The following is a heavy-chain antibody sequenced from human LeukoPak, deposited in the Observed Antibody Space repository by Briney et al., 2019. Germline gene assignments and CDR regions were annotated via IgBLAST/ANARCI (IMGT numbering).Heavy chain of an antibody. CDR1: GFTFNNYA. V-gene: IGHV3-23*01. CDR2: VSGSGAIA. D-gene: IGHD3-10*01. Sequence: GGSLRLSCAASGFTFNNYAMSWVRQAPGKGLEWVSTVSGSGAIAYYTDSDKGRFTISRDNSKNTLYLQMNSLRAEDTAVYYCAKDRASGLLWFGELSGWGQGTLVTVSS. CDR3: AKDRASGLLWFGELSG. J-gene: IGHJ4*02.